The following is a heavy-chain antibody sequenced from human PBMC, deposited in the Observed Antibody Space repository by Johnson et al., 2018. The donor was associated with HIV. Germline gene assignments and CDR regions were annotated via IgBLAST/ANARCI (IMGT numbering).Heavy chain of an antibody. J-gene: IGHJ3*02. CDR3: ASAWGELDDAFDI. Sequence: VQLVESGGGVVQPGRSLRLSCAASGFTFSSYWMHWVRQAPGKGLLWVSRINSDGSSTNYADSVRGRFTISRDNAKNTLYLQMNSLRAEDTAVYYCASAWGELDDAFDIWGQGTMVTVSS. V-gene: IGHV3-74*02. D-gene: IGHD1-26*01. CDR2: INSDGSST. CDR1: GFTFSSYW.